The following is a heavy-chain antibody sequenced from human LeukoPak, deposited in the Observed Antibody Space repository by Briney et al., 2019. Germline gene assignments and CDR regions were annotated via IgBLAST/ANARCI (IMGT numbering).Heavy chain of an antibody. Sequence: GGSLRLSCAASGFTFSSYAMSWVRQAPGKGLEWVSAISGSGGSTYYADSVKGRFTISRDNSKNTLYLQMNSLRAEDTAVYYCAKRGSSEPPGGYYFDYWGHGTLVTVSS. CDR3: AKRGSSEPPGGYYFDY. D-gene: IGHD1-14*01. CDR2: ISGSGGST. CDR1: GFTFSSYA. J-gene: IGHJ4*01. V-gene: IGHV3-23*01.